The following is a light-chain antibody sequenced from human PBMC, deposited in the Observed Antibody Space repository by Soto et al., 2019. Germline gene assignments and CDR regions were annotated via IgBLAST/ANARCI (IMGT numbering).Light chain of an antibody. CDR2: DAS. CDR1: QNIGTS. Sequence: DIQMTQSPSTLSASVGDRVTITCRASQNIGTSLAWYQQTPGKAPELLISDASILESGVPSRFGGSGSGTEFTLSITSLQPDDFAVYYCRQYGSSPWTFGQGTKVDIK. V-gene: IGKV1-5*01. CDR3: RQYGSSPWT. J-gene: IGKJ1*01.